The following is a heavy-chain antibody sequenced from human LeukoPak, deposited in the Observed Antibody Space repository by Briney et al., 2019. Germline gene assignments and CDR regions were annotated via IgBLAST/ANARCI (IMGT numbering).Heavy chain of an antibody. CDR3: ARDGLDAFDM. CDR2: ITSTSSTI. D-gene: IGHD3/OR15-3a*01. V-gene: IGHV3-48*02. J-gene: IGHJ3*02. CDR1: GFTFSIYA. Sequence: GGSQRLSCAASGFTFSIYAMNWVRQAPGKGLEWVSYITSTSSTIYYADSVKGRFTISRDNAKNSLHLQMNSLRDEDTAVYYCARDGLDAFDMWGQGTMVTVSS.